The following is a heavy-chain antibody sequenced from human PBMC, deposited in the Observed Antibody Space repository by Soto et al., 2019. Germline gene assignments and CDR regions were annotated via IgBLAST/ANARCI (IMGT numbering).Heavy chain of an antibody. Sequence: GGSLRLSCAASGFTFSSYSMNWVRQAPGKGLEWVSSISSSSSYIYYADSVKGRFTISRDNAKNSLYLQMNSLRAEDTAVYYCARGPHIVVVPAAISGHNWFDPWGQGTLVTVSS. CDR3: ARGPHIVVVPAAISGHNWFDP. CDR2: ISSSSSYI. CDR1: GFTFSSYS. V-gene: IGHV3-21*01. J-gene: IGHJ5*02. D-gene: IGHD2-2*01.